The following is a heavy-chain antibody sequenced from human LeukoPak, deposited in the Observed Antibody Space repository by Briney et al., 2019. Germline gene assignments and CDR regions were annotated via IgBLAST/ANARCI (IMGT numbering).Heavy chain of an antibody. V-gene: IGHV4-39*01. Sequence: SETLSLTCTVSGGSISTYYWGWIRQPPGKGLEWIGSIYYSGSTYYNPSLKSRVTISVDTSKNQFSLKLSSVTAADTAVYYCARRSSSWYFFDYWGQGTLVTVSS. D-gene: IGHD6-13*01. CDR3: ARRSSSWYFFDY. J-gene: IGHJ4*02. CDR1: GGSISTYY. CDR2: IYYSGST.